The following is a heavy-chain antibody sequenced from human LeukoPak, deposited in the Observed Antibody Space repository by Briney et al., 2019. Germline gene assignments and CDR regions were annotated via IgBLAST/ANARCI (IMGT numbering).Heavy chain of an antibody. CDR1: GFIFRDFW. CDR3: ARLGRPCSGPTCSSHLDY. CDR2: IKQDGSEK. J-gene: IGHJ4*02. V-gene: IGHV3-7*03. Sequence: PGGSLRLSCAASGFIFRDFWMTWVRQAPGKGLKWLANIKQDGSEKEYVDSVKGRFTISRDNAKNSLSLQMYSLKAADTAVYYCARLGRPCSGPTCSSHLDYWGRGTLVTVS. D-gene: IGHD2-2*01.